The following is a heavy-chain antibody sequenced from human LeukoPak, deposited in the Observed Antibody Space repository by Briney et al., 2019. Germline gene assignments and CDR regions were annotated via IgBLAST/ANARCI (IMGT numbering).Heavy chain of an antibody. D-gene: IGHD3-16*01. J-gene: IGHJ6*03. CDR2: INQDGSEK. CDR3: ARGVIRRSYGYYMDV. Sequence: PGGSLRLSCAASGFTFSNYGMSWVRQAPGKGLEWVANINQDGSEKYYVDSVKGRFTISRDNAKNSLYLQMNSLRAEDTAVYYCARGVIRRSYGYYMDVWGKGTTVTISS. CDR1: GFTFSNYG. V-gene: IGHV3-7*01.